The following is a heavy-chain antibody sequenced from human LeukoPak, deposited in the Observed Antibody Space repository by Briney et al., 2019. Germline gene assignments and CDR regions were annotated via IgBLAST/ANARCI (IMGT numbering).Heavy chain of an antibody. CDR3: ARVVEYYSGSYADY. CDR2: ISYDGSNK. D-gene: IGHD1-26*01. Sequence: GGSLSLSCAASGFTFSSYAMRWVRQAPGKGLEWVAVISYDGSNKYYAASVKGRFTISRDNSKNTLYLKMNSVRAEDTAVYYCARVVEYYSGSYADYWGRGTLVPVSS. V-gene: IGHV3-30-3*01. J-gene: IGHJ4*02. CDR1: GFTFSSYA.